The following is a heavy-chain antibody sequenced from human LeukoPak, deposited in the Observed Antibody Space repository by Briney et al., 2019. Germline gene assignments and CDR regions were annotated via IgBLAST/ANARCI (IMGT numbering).Heavy chain of an antibody. J-gene: IGHJ4*02. Sequence: EASVKVSCKASGYTFTGYYMHWVRQAPGQGLEWMGWINPNSGGTNYAQKFQGRVTMTRDTSISTAYMELSRLRSDDTAVYYCARGGYYDSSGYYYSDYWGQGTLVTVSS. V-gene: IGHV1-2*02. CDR2: INPNSGGT. CDR1: GYTFTGYY. CDR3: ARGGYYDSSGYYYSDY. D-gene: IGHD3-22*01.